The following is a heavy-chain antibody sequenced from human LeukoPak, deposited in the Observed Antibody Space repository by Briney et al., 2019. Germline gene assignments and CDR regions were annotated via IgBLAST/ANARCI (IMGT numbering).Heavy chain of an antibody. J-gene: IGHJ6*02. D-gene: IGHD5-18*01. CDR3: ARPRYSSLGMDV. CDR1: GFTFSSYS. V-gene: IGHV3-21*01. Sequence: GGSLRLSCAASGFTFSSYSMNWVRQAPGKGLEWVSSISSSSSYIYYADSVKGRFTISRDNAKNSLYLQMNSLRAEDTAVYYCARPRYSSLGMDVWGQGTTVTVSS. CDR2: ISSSSSYI.